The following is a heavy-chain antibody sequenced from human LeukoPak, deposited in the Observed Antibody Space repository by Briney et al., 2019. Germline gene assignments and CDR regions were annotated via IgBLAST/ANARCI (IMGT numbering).Heavy chain of an antibody. CDR3: ARESYYYDSSGLLDY. V-gene: IGHV4-59*12. J-gene: IGHJ4*02. D-gene: IGHD3-22*01. CDR1: GDSISNYY. Sequence: SEPLSLTCTVSGDSISNYYWSWIRQPPGKGLEWIGYVFYSGSSNYDPSLKSRVTMSVDTSKYQFSLKLTSVTAADAAVYYCARESYYYDSSGLLDYWGQGTLVTVSS. CDR2: VFYSGSS.